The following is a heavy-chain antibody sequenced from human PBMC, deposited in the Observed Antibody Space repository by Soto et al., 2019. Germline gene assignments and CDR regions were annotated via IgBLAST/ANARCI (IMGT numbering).Heavy chain of an antibody. D-gene: IGHD3-10*01. V-gene: IGHV3-66*01. Sequence: EVQLVESGGGLVQPGGSLRLSCAASGFTVSSNYMSWVRQAPGKGLEWVSVIYSGGSTYYADSVKGRFTISRDNSKNTLYLQMNSLRAEDTAVYYCARGRSLFGELYNWFDPWGQGTLVTVSS. CDR2: IYSGGST. CDR1: GFTVSSNY. CDR3: ARGRSLFGELYNWFDP. J-gene: IGHJ5*02.